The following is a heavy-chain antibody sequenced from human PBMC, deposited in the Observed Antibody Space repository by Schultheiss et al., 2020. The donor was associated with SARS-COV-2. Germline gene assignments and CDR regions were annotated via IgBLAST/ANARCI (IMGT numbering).Heavy chain of an antibody. CDR1: GDSVSSNSAA. Sequence: SQTLSLTCAISGDSVSSNSAAWNWIRQSPSRGLEWLGRTYYRSKWWNDYTVSVKSRITINPDTSKNQFSLKLSSVTAADTAVYYCARGPRNWFDPWGQGTLVTVSS. V-gene: IGHV6-1*01. CDR2: TYYRSKWWN. CDR3: ARGPRNWFDP. J-gene: IGHJ5*02.